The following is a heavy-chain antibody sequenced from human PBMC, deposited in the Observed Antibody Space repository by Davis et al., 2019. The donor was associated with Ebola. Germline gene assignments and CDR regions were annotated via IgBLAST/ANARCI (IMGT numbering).Heavy chain of an antibody. Sequence: GESLKISCAASGFTFSTYSMNWVRQAPGKGLEWVSSISSSSYIYYADSVKGRFTISRDNAKNSLYLQMNSLRAEDTAVYYCARDLPDVSMVYATYYFDYWGQGTLVTVSS. V-gene: IGHV3-21*01. J-gene: IGHJ4*02. D-gene: IGHD2-8*01. CDR1: GFTFSTYS. CDR3: ARDLPDVSMVYATYYFDY. CDR2: ISSSSYI.